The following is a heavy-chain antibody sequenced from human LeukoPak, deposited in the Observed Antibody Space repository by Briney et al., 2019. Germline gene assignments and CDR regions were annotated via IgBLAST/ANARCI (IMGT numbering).Heavy chain of an antibody. CDR3: ALYCSSTSCYGRLDP. CDR1: GGSVSSGGYS. D-gene: IGHD2-2*01. CDR2: IYYSGST. J-gene: IGHJ5*02. Sequence: SETLSLTCAVSGGSVSSGGYSWSWIRQPPGKGLEWIGYIYYSGSTNYNPSLKSRVTISVDTSKNQFSLKLSSVTAADTAVYYCALYCSSTSCYGRLDPWGQGTLVTVSS. V-gene: IGHV4-61*08.